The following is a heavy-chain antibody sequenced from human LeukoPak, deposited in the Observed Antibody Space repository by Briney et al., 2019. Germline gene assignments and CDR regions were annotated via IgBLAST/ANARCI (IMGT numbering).Heavy chain of an antibody. CDR3: ARGYYDILTGPAGWFDP. CDR1: GGSFSGYY. J-gene: IGHJ5*02. CDR2: INHSGST. D-gene: IGHD3-9*01. V-gene: IGHV4-34*01. Sequence: PSETLSLTCAVYGGSFSGYYWSWIRQPPGKGLEWIGEINHSGSTNYNPSPKSRVTISVDTSKNQFSLKLSSVTAADTAVYYCARGYYDILTGPAGWFDPWGQGTLVTVSS.